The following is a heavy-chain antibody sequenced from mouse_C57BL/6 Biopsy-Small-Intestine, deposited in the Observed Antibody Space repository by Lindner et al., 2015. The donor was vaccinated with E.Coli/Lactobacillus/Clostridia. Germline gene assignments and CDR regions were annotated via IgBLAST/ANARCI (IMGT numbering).Heavy chain of an antibody. CDR1: GFTFSDYG. J-gene: IGHJ4*01. V-gene: IGHV5-17*01. Sequence: VQLQESGEALVKPGGSLKLSCAASGFTFSDYGMHWVRQAPEKGLEWVAYISSGSNTIYYADTMKGRFTISRDNAKNTLFLQMTSLRSEDTAMYYCARDYYSIYNYAMDYWGQGTSVTVSS. CDR2: ISSGSNTI. D-gene: IGHD2-5*01. CDR3: ARDYYSIYNYAMDY.